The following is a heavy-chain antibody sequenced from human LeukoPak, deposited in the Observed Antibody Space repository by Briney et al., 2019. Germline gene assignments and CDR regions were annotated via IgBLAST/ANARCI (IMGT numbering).Heavy chain of an antibody. CDR1: GGSISSYY. D-gene: IGHD3-22*01. CDR2: IYYSGST. V-gene: IGHV4-59*01. Sequence: PSETLSLTCTVSGGSISSYYWSWIRQPPGKGLEWIGYIYYSGSTNYNPSLKSRVTISVDTSKNQFSLKLSSVTAADTAVYYCARIKHYYDGNAFDIWGQGTMVTVPS. J-gene: IGHJ3*02. CDR3: ARIKHYYDGNAFDI.